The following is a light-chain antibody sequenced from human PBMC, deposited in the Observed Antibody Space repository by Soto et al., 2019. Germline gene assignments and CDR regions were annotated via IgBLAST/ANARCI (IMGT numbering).Light chain of an antibody. V-gene: IGKV1-39*01. Sequence: DIQMTQSPSSLSASVGDRVTITCRASQTINSYLNWYQQKPGKATNLLIYAASNLQSRVPSRFSGSGSGTDFTLTISSLQPEDFATYFCQQSYSTPPTFGQGTKVEIK. J-gene: IGKJ1*01. CDR3: QQSYSTPPT. CDR2: AAS. CDR1: QTINSY.